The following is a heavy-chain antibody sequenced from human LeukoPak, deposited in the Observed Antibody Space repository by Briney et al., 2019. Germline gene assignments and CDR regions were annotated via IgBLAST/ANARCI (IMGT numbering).Heavy chain of an antibody. CDR1: GFSFSNYG. CDR3: AKDSPREMATLDY. CDR2: ISYDGSNK. V-gene: IGHV3-30*18. D-gene: IGHD5-24*01. J-gene: IGHJ4*02. Sequence: PGGSLRLSCAASGFSFSNYGMHWVRQAPGKGLEWVAVISYDGSNKYYADSVKGRFTISRDNSKNTLYLQMNSLRAEDTAVYYCAKDSPREMATLDYWGQGTLVTVSS.